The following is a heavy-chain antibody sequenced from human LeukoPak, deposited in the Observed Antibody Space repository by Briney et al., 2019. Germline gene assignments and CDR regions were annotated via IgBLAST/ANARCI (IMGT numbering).Heavy chain of an antibody. J-gene: IGHJ6*03. Sequence: PSETLSLTCTVSGGSISSYYWSWIRQPPGKGLEWIGYIYYSGSTNYNPSLKSRVTISVDTSKNQFSLKLSSVTAADTAVYYCARDRGDCSSTSCYTNYYYYYMDVWGKGTTVTVSS. CDR2: IYYSGST. D-gene: IGHD2-2*02. CDR1: GGSISSYY. V-gene: IGHV4-59*12. CDR3: ARDRGDCSSTSCYTNYYYYYMDV.